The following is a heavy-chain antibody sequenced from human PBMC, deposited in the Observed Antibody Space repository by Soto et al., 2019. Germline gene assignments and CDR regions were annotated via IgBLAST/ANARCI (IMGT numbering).Heavy chain of an antibody. J-gene: IGHJ4*02. D-gene: IGHD2-15*01. CDR3: GAATGAY. CDR2: ISRSSSYI. Sequence: EVQLVESGGGLVKPGGSLRLSCAASGFTFSSYTMNWVRQAPGKGLEWVSSISRSSSYIYFADSVKGRFTISRDNAKNSLYLQMNSLRAEYTAVYYCGAATGAYWGQGTLVTVSS. CDR1: GFTFSSYT. V-gene: IGHV3-21*01.